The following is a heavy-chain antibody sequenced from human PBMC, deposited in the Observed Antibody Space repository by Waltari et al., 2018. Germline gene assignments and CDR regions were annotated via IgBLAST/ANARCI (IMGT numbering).Heavy chain of an antibody. Sequence: EVQLVESGGGLVQPGGSLRLSCAASGFTFSSYSMNWVRQAPGKGLEWVSYISSSSSTIYYADSVKGRFTISRDNAKNSLYLQMNSLRAEDTAVYYCASCLFTYYYGSGIDAFDIWGQGTMVTVSS. J-gene: IGHJ3*02. CDR1: GFTFSSYS. D-gene: IGHD3-10*01. CDR2: ISSSSSTI. CDR3: ASCLFTYYYGSGIDAFDI. V-gene: IGHV3-48*01.